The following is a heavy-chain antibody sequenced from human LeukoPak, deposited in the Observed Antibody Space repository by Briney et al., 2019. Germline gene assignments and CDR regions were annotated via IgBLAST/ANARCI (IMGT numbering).Heavy chain of an antibody. CDR3: ARSGMITFGGVVVMGENYNYYMDV. J-gene: IGHJ6*03. V-gene: IGHV1-69*06. CDR2: IIPIFGSA. CDR1: GGTFSSYA. D-gene: IGHD3-16*02. Sequence: GASVKVSCKASGGTFSSYAINWVRQAPGQGLEWMGGIIPIFGSANYAQKFQDRVTITADKSTSTAYMELSSLSSEDTAVYYCARSGMITFGGVVVMGENYNYYMDVWGKGTTVTVSS.